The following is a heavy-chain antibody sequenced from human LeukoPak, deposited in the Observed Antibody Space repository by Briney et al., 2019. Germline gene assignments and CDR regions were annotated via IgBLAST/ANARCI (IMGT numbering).Heavy chain of an antibody. CDR1: GFTFSSYA. CDR3: AKGFRVIPDAFDI. J-gene: IGHJ3*02. V-gene: IGHV3-23*01. D-gene: IGHD2-2*02. CDR2: ISGSGGST. Sequence: GGSLRLSCAASGFTFSSYAMSWVRQAPGKGLEWVSAISGSGGSTYYADSVKGRFTISRDNSKNTLYLQMNSLRVEDTSVYYCAKGFRVIPDAFDIWGQGTMVTVSS.